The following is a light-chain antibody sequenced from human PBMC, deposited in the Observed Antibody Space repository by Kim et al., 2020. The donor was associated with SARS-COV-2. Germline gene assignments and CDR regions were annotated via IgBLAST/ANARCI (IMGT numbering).Light chain of an antibody. J-gene: IGLJ2*01. CDR1: SLRSYY. V-gene: IGLV3-19*01. CDR3: TYRDSSGNHLV. CDR2: GKN. Sequence: SSELTQDPAVSVALGQTVRITCQGDSLRSYYASWYQQKSGQAPVVVIHGKNNRPSGIPDRFSGSTSGNTASLTITGAQAEDEADYYCTYRDSSGNHLVFG.